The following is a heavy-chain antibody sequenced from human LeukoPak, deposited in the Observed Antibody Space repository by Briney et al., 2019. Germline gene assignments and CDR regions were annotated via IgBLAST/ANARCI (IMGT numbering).Heavy chain of an antibody. D-gene: IGHD3-9*01. CDR1: GYTFTSYD. V-gene: IGHV1-8*01. J-gene: IGHJ6*02. Sequence: ASVKVFCKASGYTFTSYDINWVRQATGQGLEWMGWMNPNSGNTGYAQKFQGRVTMTRNTSISTAYMELSSLRSEDTAVYYCARARDGDILTGYLYYYYYGMDVWGQGTTVTVSS. CDR3: ARARDGDILTGYLYYYYYGMDV. CDR2: MNPNSGNT.